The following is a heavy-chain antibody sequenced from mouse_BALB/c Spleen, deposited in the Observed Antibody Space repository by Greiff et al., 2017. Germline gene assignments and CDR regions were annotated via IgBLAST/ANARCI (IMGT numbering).Heavy chain of an antibody. CDR2: IDPANGNT. J-gene: IGHJ4*01. V-gene: IGHV14-3*02. Sequence: VQLQQSGAELVKPGASVKLSCTASGFNIKDTYMHWVKQRPEQGLEWIGRIDPANGNTKYDPKFQGKATITADTSSNTAYLQLSSLTSEDTAVYYCASFTTVVAPYAMDYWGQGTSVTVSS. D-gene: IGHD1-1*01. CDR3: ASFTTVVAPYAMDY. CDR1: GFNIKDTY.